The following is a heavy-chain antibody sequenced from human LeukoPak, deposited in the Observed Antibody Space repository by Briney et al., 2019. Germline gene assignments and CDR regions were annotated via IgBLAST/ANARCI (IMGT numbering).Heavy chain of an antibody. CDR1: GFTFDDYT. J-gene: IGHJ4*02. CDR2: ISWDGGST. D-gene: IGHD6-13*01. Sequence: GGSLRLSCAASGFTFDDYTMHWGRQAPGKGLEWVSLISWDGGSTYYADSVKGRFTISRDNSKNSLYLQMNSLRTEDTALYYCAKDSIRFQGIAAAAPFDYWGQGTLVTVSS. V-gene: IGHV3-43*01. CDR3: AKDSIRFQGIAAAAPFDY.